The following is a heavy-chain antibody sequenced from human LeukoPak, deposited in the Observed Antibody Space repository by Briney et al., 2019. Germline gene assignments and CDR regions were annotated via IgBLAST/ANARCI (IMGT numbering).Heavy chain of an antibody. Sequence: GGSLRLSCAASGFTFTSYAMNWVRQAPGQGLEWMGWINTNTGNPTYAQGFTGRFVFSLDTSVSTAYLQISSLKAEDTAVYYCARGRRELGSSYYYYYYMDVWGKGTTVTVSS. CDR2: INTNTGNP. CDR1: GFTFTSYA. D-gene: IGHD1-26*01. J-gene: IGHJ6*03. V-gene: IGHV7-4-1*02. CDR3: ARGRRELGSSYYYYYYMDV.